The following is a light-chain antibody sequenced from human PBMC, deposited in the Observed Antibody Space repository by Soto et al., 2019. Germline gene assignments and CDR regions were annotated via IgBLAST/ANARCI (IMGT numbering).Light chain of an antibody. CDR3: QQLLSYPIT. CDR1: QGISSY. V-gene: IGKV1-9*01. J-gene: IGKJ5*01. CDR2: AAS. Sequence: DIQLTQSPAFLSASVGDGCTITCRASQGISSYLAWYQQKPGKAPKLLIYAASTLQSGVPLRFSGSGSGTSFTLTISSLQPEDFATYYCQQLLSYPITFGQGTRLEIK.